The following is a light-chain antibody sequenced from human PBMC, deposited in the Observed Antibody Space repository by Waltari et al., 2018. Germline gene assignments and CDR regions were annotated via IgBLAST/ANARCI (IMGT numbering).Light chain of an antibody. CDR1: DGAYFNF. V-gene: IGLV2-23*01. Sequence: QSALPQPASVSGSCGPSIIISFGDGAYFNFASWYQKQPGKAPKVIIYEGNKRPSGLSDRFAGSKSGNTASLIISALQADDQADYYCCSYAGGTSWVFGGGTKLTVL. J-gene: IGLJ3*02. CDR3: CSYAGGTSWV. CDR2: EGN.